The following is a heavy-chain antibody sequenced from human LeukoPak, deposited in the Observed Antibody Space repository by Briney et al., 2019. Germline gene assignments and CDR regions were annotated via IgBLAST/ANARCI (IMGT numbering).Heavy chain of an antibody. Sequence: GGSLRLSCAASGFMFRTYGTHWVRQAPGKGLEWVAFIRSDGSDMYYADSVKGRFTISRDNSKNTMYLQMNSLRAEDTAVYYCANTRGLDYWGQGTLVTVSS. CDR3: ANTRGLDY. CDR2: IRSDGSDM. CDR1: GFMFRTYG. J-gene: IGHJ4*02. D-gene: IGHD3-10*01. V-gene: IGHV3-30*02.